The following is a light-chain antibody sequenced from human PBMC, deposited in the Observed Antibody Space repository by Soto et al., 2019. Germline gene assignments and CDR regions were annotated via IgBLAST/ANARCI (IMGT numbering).Light chain of an antibody. CDR1: SSDVGSYEF. Sequence: QSVLTQPASVSGSPGQSITIYCTGTSSDVGSYEFVSWYQQYPGKAPKLMIYEGSKRPSGVSDRFSGSKSGNTASLTISGLQAADEADYCCCSYAGGSNVFGAGTKLTVL. V-gene: IGLV2-23*03. J-gene: IGLJ1*01. CDR3: CSYAGGSNV. CDR2: EGS.